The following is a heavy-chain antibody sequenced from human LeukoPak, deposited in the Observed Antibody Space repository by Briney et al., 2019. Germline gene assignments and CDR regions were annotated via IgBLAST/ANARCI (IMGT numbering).Heavy chain of an antibody. V-gene: IGHV4-34*01. CDR3: ASSFYYDSRDY. D-gene: IGHD3-22*01. J-gene: IGHJ4*02. CDR1: GGSFSGYF. Sequence: PSETLSLTCVVYGGSFSGYFWSWIRQPPGKGLEWIGEITPSGSINYSPSLKSRVSISIDTSKKKLSLRLTSVTAADSAVYYCASSFYYDSRDYWGQGTLVTVSS. CDR2: ITPSGSI.